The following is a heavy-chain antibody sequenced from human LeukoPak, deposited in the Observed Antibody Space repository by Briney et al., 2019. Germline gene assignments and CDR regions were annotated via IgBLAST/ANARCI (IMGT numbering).Heavy chain of an antibody. CDR2: INPNSGAT. Sequence: ASVKVSCKASGYTFTGYYMYWVRQAPGQGLEWMGWINPNSGATKFGQKFQDRVTMTRDTSISTAYMELSRLRSDDTAVYYCAKELAMAAAGIYNGMDVWGQGTTVTVSS. V-gene: IGHV1-2*02. J-gene: IGHJ6*02. CDR1: GYTFTGYY. CDR3: AKELAMAAAGIYNGMDV. D-gene: IGHD6-13*01.